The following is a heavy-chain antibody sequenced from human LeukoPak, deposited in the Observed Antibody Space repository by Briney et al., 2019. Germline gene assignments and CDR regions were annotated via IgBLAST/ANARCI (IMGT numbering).Heavy chain of an antibody. Sequence: ASVKVSCKASGYTFTTYAITWVRQAPGQGLEWMGWISAYNGITNYAQKLQGRVTMTTDTSTSTAYMELRSLRSDDTAVYYCARDLRLGRSNWFDPWGQGTLVTVSS. J-gene: IGHJ5*02. CDR1: GYTFTTYA. CDR2: ISAYNGIT. V-gene: IGHV1-18*01. D-gene: IGHD3-10*01. CDR3: ARDLRLGRSNWFDP.